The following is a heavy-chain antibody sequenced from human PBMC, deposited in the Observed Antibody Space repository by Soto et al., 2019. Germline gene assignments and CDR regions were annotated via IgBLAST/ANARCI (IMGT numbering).Heavy chain of an antibody. D-gene: IGHD3-22*01. CDR2: IDPSDSYT. CDR3: ARHSGDYYDSSGYSY. J-gene: IGHJ4*02. V-gene: IGHV5-10-1*01. Sequence: GESLKISCKGSGYSFTSYWISWVRQMPGKGLEWMGRIDPSDSYTNYSPSFQGHVTISADKSISTAYLQWSSLKASDTAMYYCARHSGDYYDSSGYSYWGQGTLVTVS. CDR1: GYSFTSYW.